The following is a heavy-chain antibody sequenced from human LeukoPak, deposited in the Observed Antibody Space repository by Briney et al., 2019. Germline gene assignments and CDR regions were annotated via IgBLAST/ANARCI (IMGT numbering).Heavy chain of an antibody. CDR1: AFTFSDNY. CDR3: ARVVASGYYYYYYMDV. J-gene: IGHJ6*03. CDR2: ISPSGTDI. D-gene: IGHD2-15*01. V-gene: IGHV3-11*04. Sequence: GGSLRLSCAVSAFTFSDNYMTWIRQAPGKGLESVSYISPSGTDISYADSVKGRFTISRDNAKNSLYLQMNSLRAEDTAVYYCARVVASGYYYYYYMDVWGKGTTVTISS.